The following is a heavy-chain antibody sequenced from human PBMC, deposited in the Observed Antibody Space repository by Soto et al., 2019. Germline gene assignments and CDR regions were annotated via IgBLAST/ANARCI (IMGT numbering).Heavy chain of an antibody. D-gene: IGHD2-15*01. CDR3: VRNLATGGTSYLDC. J-gene: IGHJ4*02. Sequence: GGSLRLSCAASGFTFSSYDMHWVRQATGKGLEWVSAIGTAGDTYYPGSVKGRFTVSRDDSKNSLYLQMNYLKTEDTAMYFCVRNLATGGTSYLDCWGQGTLVTVSS. CDR1: GFTFSSYD. V-gene: IGHV3-13*01. CDR2: IGTAGDT.